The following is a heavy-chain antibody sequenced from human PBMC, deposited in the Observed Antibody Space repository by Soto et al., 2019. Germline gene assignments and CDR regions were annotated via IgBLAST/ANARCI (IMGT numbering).Heavy chain of an antibody. CDR3: ARGGNRYSNVASGVGGFDF. Sequence: SETLSLTCTVSGASISSSYWSWIRQSPERGLEWIAYVYHTGATNYNPSLKSRVTISLDTSKGQFSLNLTSLTTADTAVYFCARGGNRYSNVASGVGGFDFWGQGSL. CDR1: GASISSSY. CDR2: VYHTGAT. V-gene: IGHV4-59*01. D-gene: IGHD5-12*01. J-gene: IGHJ4*02.